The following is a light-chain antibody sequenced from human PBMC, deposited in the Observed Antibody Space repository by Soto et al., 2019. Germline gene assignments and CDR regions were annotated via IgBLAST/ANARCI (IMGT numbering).Light chain of an antibody. CDR3: SSYTSSSVV. Sequence: QSALTQPASVSGSPGQSITISCTGTNSDVGIYNYVSWYQQHPGRAPKLIIFDVSNRPSEISYRFSGSKSGNTASLTISGLQAEDEADYYCSSYTSSSVVFGGGTKLTVL. CDR2: DVS. J-gene: IGLJ2*01. CDR1: NSDVGIYNY. V-gene: IGLV2-14*01.